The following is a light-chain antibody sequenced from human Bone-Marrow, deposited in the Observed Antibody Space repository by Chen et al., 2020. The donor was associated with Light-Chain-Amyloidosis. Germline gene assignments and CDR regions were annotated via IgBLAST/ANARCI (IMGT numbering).Light chain of an antibody. CDR2: DDS. J-gene: IGLJ3*02. Sequence: SYVLTQPSSVSVAPGQTATIACGGNNIGSTRVTWYQQTPGQAPLLVVYDDSDRPSGIPERLSGSNSGNTATLTISRVEAGDEADYYCQVWDRSSDRPVFGGGTKLTVL. CDR3: QVWDRSSDRPV. V-gene: IGLV3-21*02. CDR1: NIGSTR.